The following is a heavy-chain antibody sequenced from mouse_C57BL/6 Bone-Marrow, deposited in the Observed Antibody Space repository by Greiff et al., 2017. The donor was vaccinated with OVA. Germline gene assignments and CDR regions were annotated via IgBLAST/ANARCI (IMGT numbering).Heavy chain of an antibody. CDR3: ARGAGTGFAY. V-gene: IGHV1-61*01. CDR1: GYTFTSYW. D-gene: IGHD4-1*01. Sequence: QVQLQQPGAELVRPGSSVKLSCKASGYTFTSYWMDWVKQRPGQGLEWIGNIYPSDSETHYNQKFKDKATLTVDKSSSTAYMQLSSLTSEDSAVYYCARGAGTGFAYGGQGTLVTVSA. CDR2: IYPSDSET. J-gene: IGHJ3*01.